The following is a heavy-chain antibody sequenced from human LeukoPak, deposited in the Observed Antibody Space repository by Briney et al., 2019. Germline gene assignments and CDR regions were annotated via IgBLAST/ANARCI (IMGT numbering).Heavy chain of an antibody. Sequence: GGSLRISCAASGFTFSSYWMTWVRQAPGKGLEWVASIKEDGGEKYYVDSVKGRFSISRDNAKNSLFLEMNSLRAEDTAVYYCARVKGYAFDVWGQGTMVTVSS. CDR2: IKEDGGEK. V-gene: IGHV3-7*05. CDR1: GFTFSSYW. CDR3: ARVKGYAFDV. J-gene: IGHJ3*01.